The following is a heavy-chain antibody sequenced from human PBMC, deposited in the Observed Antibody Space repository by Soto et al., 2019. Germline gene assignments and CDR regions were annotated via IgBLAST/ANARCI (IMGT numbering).Heavy chain of an antibody. CDR2: IYYSGST. J-gene: IGHJ3*02. Sequence: SETLSLTCTVSGGSISSYYWSWIRQPPGKGLEWIGYIYYSGSTNYNPSLKSRVTISVDTSKNQFSLKLSSVTAADTAVYYCARVTYYYDSSGYYYDAFDIWGQGTMVT. CDR3: ARVTYYYDSSGYYYDAFDI. V-gene: IGHV4-59*01. D-gene: IGHD3-22*01. CDR1: GGSISSYY.